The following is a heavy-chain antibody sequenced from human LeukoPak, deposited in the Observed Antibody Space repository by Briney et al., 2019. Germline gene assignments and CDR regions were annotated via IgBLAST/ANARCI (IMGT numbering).Heavy chain of an antibody. Sequence: GGSLGLSCAASGFTFSSYAMSWVRQAPGKGLEWVSAISGSGGSTYYADSVKGRFTISRDNYKNTLYLQMNSLRAKDTAVYYCAKDLSGYSRSWYGEAVGFDYWGQGTLVTVSS. CDR3: AKDLSGYSRSWYGEAVGFDY. CDR2: ISGSGGST. J-gene: IGHJ4*02. V-gene: IGHV3-23*01. CDR1: GFTFSSYA. D-gene: IGHD6-13*01.